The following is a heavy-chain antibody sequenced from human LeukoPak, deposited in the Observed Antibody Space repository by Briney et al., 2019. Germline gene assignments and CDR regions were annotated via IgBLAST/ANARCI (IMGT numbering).Heavy chain of an antibody. D-gene: IGHD1-26*01. CDR1: GYTFTSYD. J-gene: IGHJ4*02. CDR3: ARVVVGATTFGY. CDR2: MNPNSGNT. V-gene: IGHV1-8*01. Sequence: ASVKVSCKASGYTFTSYDINWVRQATGQGLEWMGWMNPNSGNTGYAQKFQGRVTMTRDTSISTAYMELSRLRSDDTAVYYCARVVVGATTFGYWGQGTLVTVSS.